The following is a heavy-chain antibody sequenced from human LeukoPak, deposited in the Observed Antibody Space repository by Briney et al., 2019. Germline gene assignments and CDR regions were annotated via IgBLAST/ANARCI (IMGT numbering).Heavy chain of an antibody. V-gene: IGHV4-39*07. D-gene: IGHD3-10*01. CDR2: IYYSGST. CDR3: ARVRGWFGDLLSSNWFDP. Sequence: SETLSLTCTVSGGSISTSSYYWGWIRQPPGEGLEWIGHIYYSGSTYYNPSLKSRVTISVDTSKNQFSLRLSSVTAADTAVYYCARVRGWFGDLLSSNWFDPWGQGTLVTVSS. J-gene: IGHJ5*02. CDR1: GGSISTSSYY.